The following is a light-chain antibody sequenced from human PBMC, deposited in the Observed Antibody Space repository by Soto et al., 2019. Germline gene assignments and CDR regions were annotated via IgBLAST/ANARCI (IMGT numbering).Light chain of an antibody. CDR1: TGDIGNYNF. V-gene: IGLV2-8*01. J-gene: IGLJ1*01. Sequence: QSALTQPPSASGSPGQSVAISCTGTTGDIGNYNFVSWYQQHPGKAPKLLIFEVNKRPSGVPDRFSGSKSGNTASLTVSGRHAEDEADYYCSSHGGDSPYVFGTGTQLTVL. CDR2: EVN. CDR3: SSHGGDSPYV.